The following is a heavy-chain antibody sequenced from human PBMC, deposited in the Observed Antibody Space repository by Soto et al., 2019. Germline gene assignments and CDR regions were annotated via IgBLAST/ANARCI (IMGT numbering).Heavy chain of an antibody. CDR2: IDWDDDK. D-gene: IGHD6-6*01. J-gene: IGHJ6*02. CDR3: ARTAALSYYYYGMDV. V-gene: IGHV2-70*11. Sequence: SGPTLVNPTQTLTLTCTFSGFSLSTSGMCVSWIRQPPGKALEWLARIDWDDDKYYSTSLKTRLTISKDTSKNQVVLTMTNMDPVDTATYYCARTAALSYYYYGMDVWGQGTTVTVSS. CDR1: GFSLSTSGMC.